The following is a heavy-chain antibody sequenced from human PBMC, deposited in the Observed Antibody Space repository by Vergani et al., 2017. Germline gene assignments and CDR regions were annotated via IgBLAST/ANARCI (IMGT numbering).Heavy chain of an antibody. Sequence: QMQLQESGPGLVKASETLSLTCTVSGDSIISRSYYWGWIRQPPGKGLACIGSIYNSGNGDSSSSLKSRVTISADTSKNQFSLRLTSVTAADTAVYYCASGKYYSDSTSHFRGRYFDVWGRGTLVTVPS. CDR2: IYNSGNG. V-gene: IGHV4-39*01. CDR1: GDSIISRSYY. J-gene: IGHJ2*01. CDR3: ASGKYYSDSTSHFRGRYFDV. D-gene: IGHD3-16*01.